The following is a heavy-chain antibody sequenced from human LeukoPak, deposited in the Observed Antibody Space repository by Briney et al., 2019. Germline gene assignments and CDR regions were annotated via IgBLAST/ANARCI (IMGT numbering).Heavy chain of an antibody. Sequence: ASVKVSCKASGYTFTSYGISWVRQAPGQGLEWMGWISAYNGNTNYAQKLQGRVTMTTDTSTSTAYMELRSLRSEDTAVYYCASSGSSSFLSAYYYYYMDVWGKGTTVTVSS. CDR3: ASSGSSSFLSAYYYYYMDV. CDR1: GYTFTSYG. J-gene: IGHJ6*03. D-gene: IGHD6-6*01. V-gene: IGHV1-18*01. CDR2: ISAYNGNT.